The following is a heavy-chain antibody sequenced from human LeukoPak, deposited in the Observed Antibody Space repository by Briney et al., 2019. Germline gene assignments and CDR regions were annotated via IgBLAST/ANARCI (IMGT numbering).Heavy chain of an antibody. V-gene: IGHV3-33*01. CDR1: GFTFSNYG. CDR3: ARDRAVRYFDY. Sequence: PGGSLRLSCAASGFTFSNYGTHWVRQAPGKGLEWVAVIWYDGTKKYYADSVKGRLTISRDNSKNTLYLEMNSLRAEDTAVYYCARDRAVRYFDYWGQGTLVTVSS. CDR2: IWYDGTKK. J-gene: IGHJ4*02. D-gene: IGHD3-16*02.